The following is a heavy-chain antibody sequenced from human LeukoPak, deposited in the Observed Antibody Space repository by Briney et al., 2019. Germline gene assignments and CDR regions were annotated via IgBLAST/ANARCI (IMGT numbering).Heavy chain of an antibody. J-gene: IGHJ4*02. V-gene: IGHV1-18*01. Sequence: SVKVSCKASGYTFTSYGISWVRQAPGQGLEWMGWISAYNGNTNYAQKLQGRVTMTTDTSTSTAYMELRSLRSDDTAVYYCTITMIVATQPYEEVSFDYWGQGTLVTVSS. CDR2: ISAYNGNT. D-gene: IGHD3-22*01. CDR1: GYTFTSYG. CDR3: TITMIVATQPYEEVSFDY.